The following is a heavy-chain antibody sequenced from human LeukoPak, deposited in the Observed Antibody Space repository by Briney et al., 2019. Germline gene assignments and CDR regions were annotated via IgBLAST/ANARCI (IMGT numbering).Heavy chain of an antibody. CDR2: IYYSGST. J-gene: IGHJ4*02. D-gene: IGHD3-22*01. CDR1: GGSISSYY. Sequence: SETLSLTCTVSGGSISSYYWSWIRQPAGKGLEWIGYIYYSGSTNYNPSLKSRVTISVDTSKNQFSLKLSSVTAADTAVYYCAREDYDSSGYYYFDYWGQGTLVTVSS. V-gene: IGHV4-59*01. CDR3: AREDYDSSGYYYFDY.